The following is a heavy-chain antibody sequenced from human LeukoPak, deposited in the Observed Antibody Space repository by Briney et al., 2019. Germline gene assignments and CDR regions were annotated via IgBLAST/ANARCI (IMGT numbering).Heavy chain of an antibody. CDR1: GASLSSNSVT. CDR2: TYYRSTWYN. V-gene: IGHV6-1*01. CDR3: ARRLTQYDCFDP. D-gene: IGHD2-2*01. Sequence: SQTLSLTCAISGASLSSNSVTWNWIMQSPSRGLEWLGRTYYRSTWYNDYAVSVRGRITVNPDTSKNQFSLHLNSVTPEDTAVYYCARRLTQYDCFDPWGQGILVTVSS. J-gene: IGHJ5*02.